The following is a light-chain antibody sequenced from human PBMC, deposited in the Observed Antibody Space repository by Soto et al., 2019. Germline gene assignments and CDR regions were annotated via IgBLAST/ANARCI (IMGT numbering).Light chain of an antibody. V-gene: IGKV2-28*01. CDR2: LGS. J-gene: IGKJ1*01. Sequence: DIVMTQSQLSLPVTPGEPASISCRSSQSLLNSNGYNYLDWYLQKPGQPPQLLIYLGSSRASGVGDRFSGSGSGTDFTLIISRVEAEDVGFDYCLQTLQAPLTFGQGTRVEIK. CDR3: LQTLQAPLT. CDR1: QSLLNSNGYNY.